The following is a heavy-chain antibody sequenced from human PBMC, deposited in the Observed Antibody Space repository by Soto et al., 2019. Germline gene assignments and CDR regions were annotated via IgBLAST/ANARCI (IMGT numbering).Heavy chain of an antibody. D-gene: IGHD2-15*01. V-gene: IGHV2-5*02. CDR1: GFSLTTSGVG. Sequence: QITLKESGPTLVKPTQTLTLTCTFSGFSLTTSGVGVGWIRQSPGKALEWLAVIYWDDDKHYSPSLKSRLTINKDTSKNQVVLTMSNMDPVDTATYFCTHRRAFSSYWDGGFFAHWGHGTLVTVSS. CDR2: IYWDDDK. J-gene: IGHJ5*02. CDR3: THRRAFSSYWDGGFFAH.